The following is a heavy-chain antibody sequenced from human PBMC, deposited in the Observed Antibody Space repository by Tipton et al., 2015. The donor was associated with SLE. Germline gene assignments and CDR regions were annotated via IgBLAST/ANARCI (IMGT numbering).Heavy chain of an antibody. CDR2: INHSGST. J-gene: IGHJ3*02. CDR1: GGSFSGYY. D-gene: IGHD3-3*01. V-gene: IGHV4-34*01. Sequence: TLSLTCAVYGGSFSGYYWSWIRQPPGKGLEWIGEINHSGSTNYNPSLKSRVTISVDTSKNQFSLKLSSVTAADTAVYYCARTTIFGVVIKAGAFDIWGQGTMVTVSS. CDR3: ARTTIFGVVIKAGAFDI.